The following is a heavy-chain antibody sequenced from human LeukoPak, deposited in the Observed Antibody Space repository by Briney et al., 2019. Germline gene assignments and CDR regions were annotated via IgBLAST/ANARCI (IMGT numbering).Heavy chain of an antibody. Sequence: ASVKVSCKASGYTFTSYGISWVRQAPGQGLEWMGWISAYNGNTNYAQKFQGRVTITRNTSISTAYMELSSLRSEDTAVYYCARLIAVAGKYYFDYWGQGTLVTVSS. CDR1: GYTFTSYG. CDR3: ARLIAVAGKYYFDY. V-gene: IGHV1-18*01. D-gene: IGHD6-19*01. J-gene: IGHJ4*02. CDR2: ISAYNGNT.